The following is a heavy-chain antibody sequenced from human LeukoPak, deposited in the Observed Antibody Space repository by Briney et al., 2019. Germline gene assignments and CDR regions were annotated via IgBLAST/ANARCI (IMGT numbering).Heavy chain of an antibody. V-gene: IGHV3-23*01. Sequence: GGSLRLSCAASGFTFSSYAMSWVRQTPGKGLEWVSAISGSGGSTYYADSVKGRFTISRDNSKNTLYLQMNSLRAEDTAVYYCEKALYYYDSSGYLHWGQGTLVTVSS. CDR3: EKALYYYDSSGYLH. CDR1: GFTFSSYA. D-gene: IGHD3-22*01. J-gene: IGHJ4*02. CDR2: ISGSGGST.